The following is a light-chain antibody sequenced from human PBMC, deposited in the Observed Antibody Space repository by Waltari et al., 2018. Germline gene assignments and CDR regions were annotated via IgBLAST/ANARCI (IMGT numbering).Light chain of an antibody. Sequence: YVLTQPPSVPGAPGQAARLTCDVTNLGSRSLHWRQQRPGPAPVPVIHYDTDRPSGIPARFSGSNSGDTATLTISRVEAGDEADYYCQVWDSSRAHVIFGGGTRLTVL. CDR2: YDT. V-gene: IGLV3-21*04. CDR1: NLGSRS. J-gene: IGLJ2*01. CDR3: QVWDSSRAHVI.